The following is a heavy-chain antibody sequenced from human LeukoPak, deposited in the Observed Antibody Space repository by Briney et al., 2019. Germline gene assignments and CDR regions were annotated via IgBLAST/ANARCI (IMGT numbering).Heavy chain of an antibody. J-gene: IGHJ4*02. CDR2: ISGSGGGT. Sequence: GGSLRLSCAASGFTFSSPAMSWVRQAPGKGLEWLSGISGSGGGTYYADSVKGRFTISRDDSKNTLYLQMHSLRAEDTAVYYCAKSGGSSGWLYWGQGTLVTVSS. V-gene: IGHV3-23*01. D-gene: IGHD6-19*01. CDR3: AKSGGSSGWLY. CDR1: GFTFSSPA.